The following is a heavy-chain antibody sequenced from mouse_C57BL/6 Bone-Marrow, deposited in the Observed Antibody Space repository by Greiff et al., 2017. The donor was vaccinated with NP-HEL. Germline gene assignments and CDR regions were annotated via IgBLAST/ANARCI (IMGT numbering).Heavy chain of an antibody. D-gene: IGHD1-1*01. Sequence: VQLQQPGAELVKPGASVKLSCKASGYTFTSYWMQWVKQRPGQGLEWIGEIDPSDSYTNYNQKFKGKATLTVDTSSSTAYMQLSSLTSEDSAVYYCAREGYSSNLLWGQGTLVTVSA. CDR3: AREGYSSNLL. V-gene: IGHV1-50*01. CDR1: GYTFTSYW. CDR2: IDPSDSYT. J-gene: IGHJ3*01.